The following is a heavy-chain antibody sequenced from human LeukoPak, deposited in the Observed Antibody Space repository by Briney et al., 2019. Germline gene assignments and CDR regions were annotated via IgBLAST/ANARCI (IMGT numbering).Heavy chain of an antibody. J-gene: IGHJ4*02. CDR2: IYSGGST. CDR1: GFTVSSNY. Sequence: PGGSLRLSCAASGFTVSSNYMSWVRQAPGKGLEWVSVIYSGGSTYYADSVKGRFTISRDNSKNTLYLQMNSLRAEDTAVYYCARPKYYDSSGYPWDFDYWGQGTLVTVSS. V-gene: IGHV3-53*01. CDR3: ARPKYYDSSGYPWDFDY. D-gene: IGHD3-22*01.